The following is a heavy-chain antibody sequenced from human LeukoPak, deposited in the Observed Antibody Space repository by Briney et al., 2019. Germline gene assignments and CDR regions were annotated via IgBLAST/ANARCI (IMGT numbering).Heavy chain of an antibody. V-gene: IGHV4-39*07. CDR1: GGSISSSSYY. CDR3: ARVKLDVDTAMVAGYFDY. CDR2: IYYSGST. D-gene: IGHD5-18*01. J-gene: IGHJ4*02. Sequence: SETLSLTCTVSGGSISSSSYYWGWIRQPPGKGLEWIGSIYYSGSTYYNPSLKSRVTISVDTSKNQFSLKLSSVTAADTAVYYCARVKLDVDTAMVAGYFDYWGQGTLVTVSS.